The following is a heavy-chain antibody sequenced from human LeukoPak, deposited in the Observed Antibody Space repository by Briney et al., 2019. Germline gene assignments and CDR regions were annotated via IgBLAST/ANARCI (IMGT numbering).Heavy chain of an antibody. Sequence: PGGSLRLSCAASGFTFSSYGMSWVRQAPGKGLEWVAVISYDGSNKYYADSVKGRFTISRDNSKNTLYLQMNSLRAEDTAVYYCAKDGGWLQFFYFDYWGQGTLVTVSS. CDR3: AKDGGWLQFFYFDY. J-gene: IGHJ4*02. D-gene: IGHD5-24*01. CDR1: GFTFSSYG. V-gene: IGHV3-30*18. CDR2: ISYDGSNK.